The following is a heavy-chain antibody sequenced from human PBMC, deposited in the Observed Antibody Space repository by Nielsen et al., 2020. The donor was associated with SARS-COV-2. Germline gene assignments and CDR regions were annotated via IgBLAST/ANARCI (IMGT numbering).Heavy chain of an antibody. J-gene: IGHJ4*02. CDR3: TKGAQLGDF. V-gene: IGHV3-30-3*01. D-gene: IGHD6-13*01. CDR2: ISYDGSNK. Sequence: GESLKISCAASGFTFSSYAMHWVRQAPGKGLEWVAVISYDGSNKYYADSVKGRFTISTDTSKNTLYLQMNSLRPEDTAVYYCTKGAQLGDFWGQGTLVTVSS. CDR1: GFTFSSYA.